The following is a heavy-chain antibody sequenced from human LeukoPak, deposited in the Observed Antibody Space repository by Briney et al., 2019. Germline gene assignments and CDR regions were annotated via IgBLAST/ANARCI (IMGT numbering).Heavy chain of an antibody. J-gene: IGHJ4*02. CDR3: AKGSYYDSSGSFYFDY. D-gene: IGHD3-22*01. CDR2: ISGSGDNT. CDR1: GFTFSSYA. V-gene: IGHV3-23*01. Sequence: GGSLRLSCVVSGFTFSSYAMSWVRQAPGKGLEWVSGISGSGDNTYYADSVKGRFTISRDNSKNKLYVQMNSLGTGDTAAYYCAKGSYYDSSGSFYFDYWGQGTLVTVSS.